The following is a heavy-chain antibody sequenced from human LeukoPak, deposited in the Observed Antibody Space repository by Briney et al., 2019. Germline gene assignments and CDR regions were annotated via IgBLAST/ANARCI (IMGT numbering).Heavy chain of an antibody. V-gene: IGHV4-61*02. J-gene: IGHJ6*03. CDR2: IYTGGNT. CDR3: ARDVPIFGVVSYYYYMDV. Sequence: SQTLSLTCTVSGDSISYGSYYWSWIRQPAGKGLEWIGRIYTGGNTNYNPSLKSRVTISVDTSKNLFSLELSSVTAADTAVYYCARDVPIFGVVSYYYYMDVWGQGTTVTVS. D-gene: IGHD3-3*01. CDR1: GDSISYGSYY.